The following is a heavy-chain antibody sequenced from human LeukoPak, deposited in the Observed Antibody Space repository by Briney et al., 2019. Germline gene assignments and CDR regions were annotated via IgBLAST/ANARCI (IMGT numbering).Heavy chain of an antibody. CDR3: ARDRPYYHDSSGYFRRMDV. CDR1: GYTFTSYG. D-gene: IGHD3-22*01. Sequence: ASVKVSCKASGYTFTSYGISWVRQAPGQGLEWMGWISAYNGNTNYAQKLQGRVTMTTDTSTSTAYMELRSLRSDDTAVYYCARDRPYYHDSSGYFRRMDVWGQGTTVTVSS. CDR2: ISAYNGNT. J-gene: IGHJ6*02. V-gene: IGHV1-18*01.